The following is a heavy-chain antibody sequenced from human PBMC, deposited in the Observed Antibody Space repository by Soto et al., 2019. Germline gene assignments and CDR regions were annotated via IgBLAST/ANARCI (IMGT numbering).Heavy chain of an antibody. J-gene: IGHJ4*02. Sequence: ESGGGLIQPGGSLRLSCAASGFAVSSKYMTWVRQAPGKGLEWVSVIYGGCTTYYADSVKGRFTISRDTSKNTLYLQMNSLRAEDTAVYYCVQTTGWPGFDFWGQGTLVIVSS. D-gene: IGHD6-19*01. CDR3: VQTTGWPGFDF. V-gene: IGHV3-53*01. CDR2: IYGGCTT. CDR1: GFAVSSKY.